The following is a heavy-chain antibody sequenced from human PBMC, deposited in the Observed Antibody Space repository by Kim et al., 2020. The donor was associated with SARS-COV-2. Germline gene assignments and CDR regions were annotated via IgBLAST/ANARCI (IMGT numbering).Heavy chain of an antibody. CDR2: ISYDGSNK. CDR1: GFTFSSYG. Sequence: GGSLRLSCAASGFTFSSYGMHWVRQAPGKGLEWVAVISYDGSNKYYADSVKGRFTISRDNSKNTLYLQMNSLRAEDTAVYYCAKSHITILYTASDYWGQGTLVTVSS. D-gene: IGHD3-3*01. CDR3: AKSHITILYTASDY. V-gene: IGHV3-30*18. J-gene: IGHJ4*02.